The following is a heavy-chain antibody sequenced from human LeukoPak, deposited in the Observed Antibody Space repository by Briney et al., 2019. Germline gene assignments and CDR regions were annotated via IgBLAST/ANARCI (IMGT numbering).Heavy chain of an antibody. D-gene: IGHD2-2*01. J-gene: IGHJ4*02. CDR1: GFTFTTYA. CDR3: AKRLYCSTTTCYGFDY. V-gene: IGHV3-23*01. CDR2: ISASDDTT. Sequence: PGGSLRLSCAAAGFTFTTYAMSWVRRAPGKGLEWVSAISASDDTTYYADSVKGRFTISRDNSKNTLYLQMSNLRAEDTAIYYCAKRLYCSTTTCYGFDYWGQGTLVTVSS.